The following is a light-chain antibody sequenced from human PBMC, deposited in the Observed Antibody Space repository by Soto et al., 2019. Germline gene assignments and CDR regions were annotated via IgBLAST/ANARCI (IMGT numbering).Light chain of an antibody. J-gene: IGLJ1*01. CDR1: SSDVGGYNY. Sequence: QSALTQPASVSGSPGQSITISCTGTSSDVGGYNYVSWYQHHPGKAPKLLIYGVTNRPSGVSNRFSGSKSGNTASLTISGLQAEDEADYYCNSYRNTNVHVFGTGTKVTVL. V-gene: IGLV2-14*01. CDR3: NSYRNTNVHV. CDR2: GVT.